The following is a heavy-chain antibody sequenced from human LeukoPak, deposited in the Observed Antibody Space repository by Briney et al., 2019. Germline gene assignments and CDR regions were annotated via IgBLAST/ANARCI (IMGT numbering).Heavy chain of an antibody. CDR1: GFTFSSYA. V-gene: IGHV3-23*01. J-gene: IGHJ4*02. D-gene: IGHD6-13*01. CDR3: AKDFPRVAAAGTY. CDR2: ISGSGGGT. Sequence: RPGGSLRLSCTASGFTFSSYAINWVRQAPGKGLEWVSAISGSGGGTYYADSVKGRFTISRDNSKNTLYLQMNSLRAEDTAVYYCAKDFPRVAAAGTYWGQGTPVTVSS.